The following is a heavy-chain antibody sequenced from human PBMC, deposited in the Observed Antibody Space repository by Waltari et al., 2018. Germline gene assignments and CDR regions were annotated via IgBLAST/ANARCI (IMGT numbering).Heavy chain of an antibody. J-gene: IGHJ6*02. CDR2: INTNTGNP. V-gene: IGHV7-4-1*02. D-gene: IGHD5-12*01. CDR3: ATPLFGATRYYYGMDV. Sequence: QVQLVQSGSELKKPGASVKVSCKASGYTFTSYAMNWVRQAPGQGLEWMGWINTNTGNPTYAQGFTGRFVFALDTSVSTAYLQISSLKAEDTAVYYCATPLFGATRYYYGMDVWGQGTTVTVSS. CDR1: GYTFTSYA.